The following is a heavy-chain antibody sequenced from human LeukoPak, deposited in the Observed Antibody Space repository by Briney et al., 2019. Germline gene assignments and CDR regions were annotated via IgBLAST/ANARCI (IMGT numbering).Heavy chain of an antibody. V-gene: IGHV4-59*01. CDR3: ARVVGAYYDSSGYMYYFDY. CDR1: GGSISSYY. CDR2: IYYSGST. J-gene: IGHJ4*02. D-gene: IGHD3-22*01. Sequence: SETLSLTCTVSGGSISSYYWSWIRQPPGKGLEWIGYIYYSGSTNYNPSLKSRVTISVDTSKNQFSLKLSSVTAADTAVYYCARVVGAYYDSSGYMYYFDYWGQGTLVTVSS.